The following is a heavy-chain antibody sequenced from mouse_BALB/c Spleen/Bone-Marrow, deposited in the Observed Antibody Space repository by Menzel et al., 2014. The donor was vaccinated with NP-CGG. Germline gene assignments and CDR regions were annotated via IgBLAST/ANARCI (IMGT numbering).Heavy chain of an antibody. J-gene: IGHJ3*01. D-gene: IGHD1-1*01. CDR1: GFTFSSYT. CDR3: ASHYYDSSPFAY. CDR2: ISNGGGSI. V-gene: IGHV5-12-2*01. Sequence: DVKLVESGGGLVQPGGSLKLSCAASGFTFSSYTMSWVRQTPEKRLVRVAYISNGGGSIYYPDTVKGRFTISRDNDKNTLYLQMSSLKSEDTAMYYCASHYYDSSPFAYWGQGTLVTVSA.